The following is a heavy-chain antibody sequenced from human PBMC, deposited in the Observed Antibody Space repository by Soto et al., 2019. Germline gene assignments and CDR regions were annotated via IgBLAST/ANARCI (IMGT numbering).Heavy chain of an antibody. CDR2: INPSGGST. CDR1: GYTFTSYY. J-gene: IGHJ4*02. V-gene: IGHV1-46*01. D-gene: IGHD4-17*01. Sequence: ASVKVSCKASGYTFTSYYMHWVRQAPGQGLEWMGIINPSGGSTSYAQKFQGRVTMTRDTSTSTVYMELSSLRSEDTAVYYCARRSNDYGDPNKYYFDYWGQGTLVTVSS. CDR3: ARRSNDYGDPNKYYFDY.